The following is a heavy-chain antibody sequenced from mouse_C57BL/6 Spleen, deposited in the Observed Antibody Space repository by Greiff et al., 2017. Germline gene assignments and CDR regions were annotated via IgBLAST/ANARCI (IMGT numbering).Heavy chain of an antibody. Sequence: LQEPGTELVKPGASVKLSCKASGYTFTSYWMHWVKQRPGQGLEWIGNINPSNGGTNYNEKFKSKATLTVDKSSSTAYMQLSSLTSEDSAVYYCAREGELLSFFDYWGQGTTLTVSS. CDR3: AREGELLSFFDY. CDR1: GYTFTSYW. D-gene: IGHD1-1*01. J-gene: IGHJ2*01. CDR2: INPSNGGT. V-gene: IGHV1-53*01.